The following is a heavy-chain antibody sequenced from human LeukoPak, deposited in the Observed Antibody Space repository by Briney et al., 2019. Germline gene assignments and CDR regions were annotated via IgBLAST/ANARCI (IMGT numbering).Heavy chain of an antibody. CDR2: INPNSGGT. Sequence: ASVKVSCKASGYTFTGYYMHWVRQAPGQGLEWMGRINPNSGGTNYAQKFQGRVTMTRDTSISTAYMELSRLRSDDTAVYYCARVGYSSGCSDYWGQGTLVTVSS. V-gene: IGHV1-2*06. D-gene: IGHD6-19*01. CDR1: GYTFTGYY. CDR3: ARVGYSSGCSDY. J-gene: IGHJ4*02.